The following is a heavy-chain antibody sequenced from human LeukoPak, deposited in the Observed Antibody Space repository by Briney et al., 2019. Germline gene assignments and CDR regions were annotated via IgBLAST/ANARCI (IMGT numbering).Heavy chain of an antibody. J-gene: IGHJ6*02. CDR1: RFTFTSSA. CDR3: ARDRDEVAATHNYYGMDV. D-gene: IGHD2-15*01. V-gene: IGHV1-58*02. Sequence: ASVKVSCKASRFTFTSSAMQWLRQARGQRLEWIGWIFVGSGNTNYAQKFQERVTITRDMSTSTAYMELSSLRSEDTAVYYCARDRDEVAATHNYYGMDVWGQGTTVTVSS. CDR2: IFVGSGNT.